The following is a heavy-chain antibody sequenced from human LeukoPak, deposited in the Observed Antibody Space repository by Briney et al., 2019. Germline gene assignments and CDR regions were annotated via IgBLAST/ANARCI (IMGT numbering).Heavy chain of an antibody. V-gene: IGHV5-51*01. CDR2: IYPDNSNT. CDR1: GYSFTGYW. J-gene: IGHJ5*02. CDR3: ASARRGDYYWWFDP. Sequence: GESLKISCKGSGYSFTGYWIGWVRQMPGKGLEWMGIIYPDNSNTRYSPSFQGQVTISADKSINAAYLHWSSLRATDTAIYYCASARRGDYYWWFDPWGQGTLVTVSS. D-gene: IGHD2-21*01.